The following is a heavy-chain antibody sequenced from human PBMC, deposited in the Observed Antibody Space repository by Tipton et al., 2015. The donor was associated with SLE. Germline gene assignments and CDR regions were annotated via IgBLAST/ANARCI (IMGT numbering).Heavy chain of an antibody. Sequence: TLSLTCTVSGGSISSYYWSWIRQPPGKGLEWIGYIYYSGSTYYNPSLKSRVTISVDTPKNQFSLKLSSVTAADTAVYYCARNIWSGYRAYYFDYWGQGTLVTVSS. CDR1: GGSISSYY. V-gene: IGHV4-59*08. J-gene: IGHJ4*02. CDR3: ARNIWSGYRAYYFDY. D-gene: IGHD3-3*01. CDR2: IYYSGST.